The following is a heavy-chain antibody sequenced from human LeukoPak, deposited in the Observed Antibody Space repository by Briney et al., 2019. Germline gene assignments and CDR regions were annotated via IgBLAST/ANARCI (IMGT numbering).Heavy chain of an antibody. CDR3: ARNTGSYYFDY. D-gene: IGHD7-27*01. J-gene: IGHJ4*02. CDR1: GFTFDDYA. Sequence: GGSLRLSCAASGFTFDDYAMHWVRQAPGKGLEWVSLISGDGGSTYYADSVKGRFTISRDNAKNSLYLQMNSLRAEDTAVYYCARNTGSYYFDYWGQGTLVTVSS. CDR2: ISGDGGST. V-gene: IGHV3-43*02.